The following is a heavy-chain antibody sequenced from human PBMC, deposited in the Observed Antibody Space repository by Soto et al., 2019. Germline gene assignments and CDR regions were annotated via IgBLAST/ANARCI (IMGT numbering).Heavy chain of an antibody. D-gene: IGHD3-22*01. CDR3: AKDLGHYYDGSGYYY. Sequence: GGSLRLSCAASGFTFSSYGMHWVRQAPGKGLEWVAVISYDGSNKYYADSVKGRFTISRDNSKNTLYLQMNSLRAEDTAVYYCAKDLGHYYDGSGYYYWGQGTLVTVSS. J-gene: IGHJ4*02. CDR1: GFTFSSYG. CDR2: ISYDGSNK. V-gene: IGHV3-30*18.